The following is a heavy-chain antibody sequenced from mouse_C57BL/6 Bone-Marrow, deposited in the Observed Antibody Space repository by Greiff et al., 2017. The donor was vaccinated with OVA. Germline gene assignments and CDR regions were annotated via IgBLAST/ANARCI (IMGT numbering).Heavy chain of an antibody. CDR3: ARGTGNYGYFDV. V-gene: IGHV3-1*01. CDR1: GYSITSGYD. Sequence: EVQLVESGPGMVKPSQSLSLTCTVTGYSITSGYDWHWIRHFPGNKLEWMGYISYSGSTNYNPSLKSRISITHDTSKNHFFLKLNSVTTEDTATYYCARGTGNYGYFDVWGTGTTVTVSS. CDR2: ISYSGST. D-gene: IGHD2-1*01. J-gene: IGHJ1*03.